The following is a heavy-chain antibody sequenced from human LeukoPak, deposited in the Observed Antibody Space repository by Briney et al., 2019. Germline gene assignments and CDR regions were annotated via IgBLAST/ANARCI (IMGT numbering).Heavy chain of an antibody. Sequence: GGSLRLSCVASGFTFSSRDWMTWVRQAPGKGLEWVANIKQDGSEKNYVDSVKGRFTISRDNAKNSLYLQMNSLRAEDTAVYYCARDFHRRYYDSSGYNAFDIWGQGTMVTVSS. CDR2: IKQDGSEK. J-gene: IGHJ3*02. CDR3: ARDFHRRYYDSSGYNAFDI. CDR1: GFTFSSRDW. D-gene: IGHD3-22*01. V-gene: IGHV3-7*01.